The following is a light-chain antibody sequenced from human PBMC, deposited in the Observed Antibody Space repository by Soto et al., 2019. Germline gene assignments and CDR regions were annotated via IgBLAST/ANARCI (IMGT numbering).Light chain of an antibody. CDR2: DAS. J-gene: IGKJ1*01. V-gene: IGKV1-39*01. CDR1: QTIDSQ. CDR3: QQNDNSWWT. Sequence: DIQMTQSPSSLSSSVCDRVTITCRASQTIDSQLGWYQQKPGKAPKLLIYDASSLESWVPSRFTGSASGTEFTLTISSLQPDDFATYYCQQNDNSWWTFGRGTKVDIK.